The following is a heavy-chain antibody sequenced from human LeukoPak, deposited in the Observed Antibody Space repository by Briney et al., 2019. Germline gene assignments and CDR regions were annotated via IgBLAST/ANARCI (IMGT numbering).Heavy chain of an antibody. CDR2: ITYDGSGK. V-gene: IGHV3-30*03. CDR3: ASGYYYDSSGYYYFDY. J-gene: IGHJ4*02. D-gene: IGHD3-22*01. CDR1: GFTFTSYG. Sequence: GGSLRLSCAASGFTFTSYGIHWVRQAPGKGLEWVAVITYDGSGKWYADAVKGRFTISRDNSKNTLYLQMNSLRTEDTAVYYCASGYYYDSSGYYYFDYWGQGTLVTVSS.